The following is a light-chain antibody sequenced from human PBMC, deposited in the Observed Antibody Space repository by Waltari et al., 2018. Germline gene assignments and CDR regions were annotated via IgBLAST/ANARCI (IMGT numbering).Light chain of an antibody. V-gene: IGKV1-12*01. J-gene: IGKJ4*01. CDR2: RTS. CDR3: QQATSLPPT. CDR1: RGVSGW. Sequence: IQMTQSPSSVSASVGDTVTINCRASRGVSGWLAWYQQKPGKAPNLLIYRTSDLHTGVPCRFSGSGSETEFTLTISGLQPEDFATYYCQQATSLPPTFGGGTKVEI.